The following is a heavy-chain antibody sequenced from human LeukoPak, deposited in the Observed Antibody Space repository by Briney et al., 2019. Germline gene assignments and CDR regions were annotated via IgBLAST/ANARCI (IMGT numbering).Heavy chain of an antibody. CDR3: ARVRRKNWFDP. CDR2: MNPNSGNT. V-gene: IGHV1-8*01. Sequence: GASVKVSCKASGYTFTSYDINWVRQATGQGLEWMGWMNPNSGNTGYAQKIQGRVTMTRNTSISTAYMELSSLRSEDTAVYYCARVRRKNWFDPWGQGTLVTVSS. J-gene: IGHJ5*02. D-gene: IGHD4/OR15-4a*01. CDR1: GYTFTSYD.